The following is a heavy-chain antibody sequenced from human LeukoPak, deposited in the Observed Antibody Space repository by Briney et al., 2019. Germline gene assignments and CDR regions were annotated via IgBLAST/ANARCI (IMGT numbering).Heavy chain of an antibody. Sequence: PGGSLRLSCAASGXTFSSYAMSWVRQAPGKGLEWVSAISGSGGSTYYADSVKGRFTISRDNSKNTLYLQMNSLRAEDTAVYYCAKDKVVPAATPDAFDIWGQGTMVTVSS. J-gene: IGHJ3*02. D-gene: IGHD2-2*01. CDR3: AKDKVVPAATPDAFDI. V-gene: IGHV3-23*01. CDR1: GXTFSSYA. CDR2: ISGSGGST.